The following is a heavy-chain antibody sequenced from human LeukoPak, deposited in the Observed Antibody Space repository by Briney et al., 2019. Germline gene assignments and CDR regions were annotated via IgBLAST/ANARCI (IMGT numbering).Heavy chain of an antibody. CDR2: IKGKTAVGAP. Sequence: GGSLRLSCAVSGVTLTSAWMSWVRQAPGKGLEWVGRIKGKTAVGAPDYVASVKGRFTISRDDSKNTLFLQMNSLKTEDTVVYYCLTGDYDFWSGFYSPNHYFDYWGQGTLVTVSS. CDR1: GVTLTSAW. D-gene: IGHD3-3*01. J-gene: IGHJ4*02. V-gene: IGHV3-15*01. CDR3: LTGDYDFWSGFYSPNHYFDY.